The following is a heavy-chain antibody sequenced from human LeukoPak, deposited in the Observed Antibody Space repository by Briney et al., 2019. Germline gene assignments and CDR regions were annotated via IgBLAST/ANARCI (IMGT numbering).Heavy chain of an antibody. CDR1: GGSISSNTYF. D-gene: IGHD5/OR15-5a*01. J-gene: IGHJ5*02. Sequence: SETLSLTCNVSGGSISSNTYFWGWLRRAPGKGLEWIGSIRYSGSTYYNPSLKSRVTIPVDTSNNQFSLNLSSLTAADTAVYYCATSDTVSTYNWFDPWGQGTLVTVS. V-gene: IGHV4-39*01. CDR3: ATSDTVSTYNWFDP. CDR2: IRYSGST.